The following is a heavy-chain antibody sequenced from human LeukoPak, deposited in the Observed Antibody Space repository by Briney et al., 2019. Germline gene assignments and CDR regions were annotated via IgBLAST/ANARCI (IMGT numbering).Heavy chain of an antibody. CDR1: GYTFTSYD. D-gene: IGHD3-10*01. J-gene: IGHJ4*02. V-gene: IGHV1-8*01. Sequence: ASVKVSCKASGYTFTSYDINWVRQATGQGLEWMGWMNPNSGNTGYAQKFQGRVTMTRNTSISTAYMELSSLRSEDTAVYYCARTRPKLWFGELSPDYWGQGTLVTVSS. CDR2: MNPNSGNT. CDR3: ARTRPKLWFGELSPDY.